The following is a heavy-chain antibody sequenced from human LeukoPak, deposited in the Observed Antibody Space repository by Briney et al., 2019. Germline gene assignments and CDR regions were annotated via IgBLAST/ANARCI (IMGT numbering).Heavy chain of an antibody. Sequence: SVKVSCKASGGTFSSYAISWVRQAPGQGLEWMGGIIPIFGTANYAQKFQGRVTITRDTSASTAYMELSSLRSEDMAVYYCARGSSGWYAVLDYWGQGTLVTVSS. V-gene: IGHV1-69*05. CDR3: ARGSSGWYAVLDY. CDR2: IIPIFGTA. J-gene: IGHJ4*02. CDR1: GGTFSSYA. D-gene: IGHD6-19*01.